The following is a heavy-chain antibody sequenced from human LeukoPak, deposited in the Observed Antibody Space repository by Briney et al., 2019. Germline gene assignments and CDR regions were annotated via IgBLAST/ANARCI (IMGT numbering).Heavy chain of an antibody. CDR1: GFTFDDYA. CDR2: ISWNSGSI. CDR3: ARDPEDYYDSSGYYDGFDI. Sequence: PGRSLRLSCAASGFTFDDYAMHWVRQAPGKGLEWVSGISWNSGSIGYADSVKGRFTISRDNAKNSLYLQMNSLRAEDTAVYYCARDPEDYYDSSGYYDGFDIWGQGTMVTVSS. V-gene: IGHV3-9*01. D-gene: IGHD3-22*01. J-gene: IGHJ3*02.